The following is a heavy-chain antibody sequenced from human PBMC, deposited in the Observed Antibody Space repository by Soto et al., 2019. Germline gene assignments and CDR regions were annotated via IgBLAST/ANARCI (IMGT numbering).Heavy chain of an antibody. CDR3: AVHLGQNYYRLDV. J-gene: IGHJ6*02. CDR2: ITSSGGSA. D-gene: IGHD1-26*01. CDR1: GFTFSNFV. V-gene: IGHV3-23*01. Sequence: EVQLLESGGGWVQPGGSLRLSCAASGFTFSNFVMSWVRQVPGKGLEWVSAITSSGGSAYYADSVKGRFTISRDNSKSTVFLEMSSLGAADTAVYYCAVHLGQNYYRLDVWGQGTTVTVSS.